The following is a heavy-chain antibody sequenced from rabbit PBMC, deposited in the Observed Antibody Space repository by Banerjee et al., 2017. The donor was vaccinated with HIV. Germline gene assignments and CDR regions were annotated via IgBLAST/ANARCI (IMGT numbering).Heavy chain of an antibody. Sequence: QSLEESGGDLVKPGASLTLTCTASGFDLSSRYWNCWVRQAPGKGLEWIGCINSGDGSTYYASWAKGRFTISKTSSTTLTLQMTSLTAADTATYFCARVGADGAGHHYVIFDLWGPGTLVTVS. V-gene: IGHV1S40*01. CDR1: GFDLSSRYW. J-gene: IGHJ4*01. D-gene: IGHD4-2*01. CDR3: ARVGADGAGHHYVIFDL. CDR2: INSGDGST.